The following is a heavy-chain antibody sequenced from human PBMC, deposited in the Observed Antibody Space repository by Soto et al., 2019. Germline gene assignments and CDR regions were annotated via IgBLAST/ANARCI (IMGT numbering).Heavy chain of an antibody. Sequence: SETLSLTCTVSGVSVTSSYSYWGWIRQPPGKGLEWIGSVYYSGTTNYNPSLKRRVTISVDTYNQFSLKLSSVTAADTAYYFCARRPMVGPVAENAFDIWGQGTRVTVSS. CDR3: ARRPMVGPVAENAFDI. V-gene: IGHV4-39*01. D-gene: IGHD6-19*01. CDR1: GVSVTSSYSY. J-gene: IGHJ3*02. CDR2: VYYSGTT.